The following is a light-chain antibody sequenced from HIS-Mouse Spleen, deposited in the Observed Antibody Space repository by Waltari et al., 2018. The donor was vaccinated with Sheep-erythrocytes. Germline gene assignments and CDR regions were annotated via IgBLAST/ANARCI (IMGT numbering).Light chain of an antibody. CDR1: SSNIGAGYD. J-gene: IGLJ2*01. CDR2: GNS. CDR3: QSYDSSLSAVV. V-gene: IGLV1-40*01. Sequence: QSVLTQPPSVSGAPGQRVTISCTGSSSNIGAGYDVHWYQQLPGTAPKLLISGNSNRPSWVPDRFSGSKSGTSDSLAITGLQAEDEADYYGQSYDSSLSAVVFGGGTKLTVL.